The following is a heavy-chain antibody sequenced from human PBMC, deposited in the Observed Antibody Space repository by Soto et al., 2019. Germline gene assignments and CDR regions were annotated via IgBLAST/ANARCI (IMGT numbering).Heavy chain of an antibody. CDR2: INHSGST. J-gene: IGHJ6*02. D-gene: IGHD6-13*01. Sequence: SETLSLTCAVYGGSFSGYYWSWIRQPPGKGLEWIGEINHSGSTNYNPSLKSLVTISVDTSKNQFSLKLSSVTAADTAVYYCASVGGSSWYNYYYYGMDVWGQGTTVTVSS. CDR1: GGSFSGYY. V-gene: IGHV4-34*01. CDR3: ASVGGSSWYNYYYYGMDV.